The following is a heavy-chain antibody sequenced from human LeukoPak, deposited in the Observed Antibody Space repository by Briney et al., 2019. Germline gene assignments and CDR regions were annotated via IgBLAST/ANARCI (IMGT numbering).Heavy chain of an antibody. CDR2: IYTIGST. V-gene: IGHV4-4*07. Sequence: SETLSLTCTVSGASISSYYWSWIRQPAGKGLEWIGRIYTIGSTKYNPSLKSRVIISVDTSKNQFSLKLRSVTAADTAVYYCARGPGETRRGYRGHDYLQDYYMDGWGKGTTVTVSS. CDR3: ARGPGETRRGYRGHDYLQDYYMDG. J-gene: IGHJ6*03. CDR1: GASISSYY. D-gene: IGHD5-12*01.